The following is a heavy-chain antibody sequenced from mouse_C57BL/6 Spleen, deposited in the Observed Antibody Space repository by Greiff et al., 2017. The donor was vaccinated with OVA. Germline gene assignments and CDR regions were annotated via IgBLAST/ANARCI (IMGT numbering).Heavy chain of an antibody. V-gene: IGHV2-9-1*01. CDR2: IWTGGGT. J-gene: IGHJ4*01. CDR1: GFSLTSYA. CDR3: ARRENYGSPYYYAMDY. D-gene: IGHD1-1*01. Sequence: VKLMESGPGLVAPSQSLSITCTVSGFSLTSYAISWVRQPPGKGLEWLGVIWTGGGTNYNSALKSRLSISKDNSKSQVFLKMNSLQTDDTARYYCARRENYGSPYYYAMDYWGQGTSVTVSS.